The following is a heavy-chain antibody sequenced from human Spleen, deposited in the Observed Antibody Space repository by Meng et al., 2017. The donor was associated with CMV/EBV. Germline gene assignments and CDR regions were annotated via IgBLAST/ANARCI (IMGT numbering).Heavy chain of an antibody. V-gene: IGHV3-53*01. J-gene: IGHJ3*02. CDR2: IYSGGST. CDR3: ARDSDSSGYYYSFDYGGKFTDAFDI. CDR1: GFTVSSNY. Sequence: GGSLRLSCAASGFTVSSNYMSWVRQAPGKGLEWVSVIYSGGSTYYADSVKGRFTISRDNSKNTLYLQMNSLRAEDTAVYYCARDSDSSGYYYSFDYGGKFTDAFDIWGQGTMVTVSS. D-gene: IGHD3-22*01.